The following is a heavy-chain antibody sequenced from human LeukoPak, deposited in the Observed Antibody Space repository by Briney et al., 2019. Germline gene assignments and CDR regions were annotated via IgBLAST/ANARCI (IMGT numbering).Heavy chain of an antibody. D-gene: IGHD3-22*01. J-gene: IGHJ4*02. CDR3: ARDYYDSSGLVDY. Sequence: PGGSLRLSCAASGFTFSSYAMGWVRQAPGKGLEWVSVIYSGGSTYYADSVKGRFTISRDNSKNTLYLQMNSLRAEDTAVYYCARDYYDSSGLVDYWGQGTLVTVSS. CDR2: IYSGGST. V-gene: IGHV3-53*01. CDR1: GFTFSSYA.